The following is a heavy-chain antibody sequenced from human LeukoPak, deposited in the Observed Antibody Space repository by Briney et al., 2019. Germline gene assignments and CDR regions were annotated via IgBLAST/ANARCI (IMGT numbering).Heavy chain of an antibody. J-gene: IGHJ5*02. CDR1: GYTFTGYY. Sequence: AASVKVSCKASGYTFTGYYMHWVRQAPGRGLEWMGRINPNSGGTNYAQKFQGRVTMTRDTSISTAYMELSRLRSDDTAVYYCARDPSITMVRGAYNWFDPWGQGTLVTVSS. V-gene: IGHV1-2*06. CDR2: INPNSGGT. D-gene: IGHD3-10*01. CDR3: ARDPSITMVRGAYNWFDP.